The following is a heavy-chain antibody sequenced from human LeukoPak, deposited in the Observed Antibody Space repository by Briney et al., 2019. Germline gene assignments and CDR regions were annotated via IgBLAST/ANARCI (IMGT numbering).Heavy chain of an antibody. D-gene: IGHD6-19*01. J-gene: IGHJ4*02. V-gene: IGHV3-21*01. Sequence: GGSLRLSCAASGFTFSSYSMNWVRQAPGKGREWVSSISSSSSYIYYADSVKGRFTISRDNAKNSLYLQMNSLRAEDTAVYYCAREVPNLVAVPNDYWGQGTLVTVSS. CDR2: ISSSSSYI. CDR3: AREVPNLVAVPNDY. CDR1: GFTFSSYS.